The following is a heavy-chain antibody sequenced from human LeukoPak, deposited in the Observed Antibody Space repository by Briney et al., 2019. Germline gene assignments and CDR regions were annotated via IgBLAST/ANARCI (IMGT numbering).Heavy chain of an antibody. Sequence: GASVKVSCTASGYTFTSYGISWVRQAPGQGLEWMGWISAYNGNTNYAQKLQGRVTMTTDTSTSTAYMEPRSLRSDDTAVYYCARDPARIQLWNNRAFDIWGQGTMVTASS. J-gene: IGHJ3*02. CDR2: ISAYNGNT. CDR3: ARDPARIQLWNNRAFDI. CDR1: GYTFTSYG. V-gene: IGHV1-18*01. D-gene: IGHD5-18*01.